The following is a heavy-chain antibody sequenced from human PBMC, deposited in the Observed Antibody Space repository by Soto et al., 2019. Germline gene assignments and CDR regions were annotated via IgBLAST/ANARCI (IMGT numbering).Heavy chain of an antibody. CDR1: GGSISSYY. CDR2: VYYSGST. V-gene: IGHV4-59*01. J-gene: IGHJ5*02. Sequence: SETLSLTCTVSGGSISSYYWSWIWQPPGKGLERVGYVYYSGSTNYNPSLKSRVTIPVDTSKNQFSLKLSSVTAEDTDVYYCARMEYSNQGWFDPWGQGTLVTVSS. CDR3: ARMEYSNQGWFDP. D-gene: IGHD4-4*01.